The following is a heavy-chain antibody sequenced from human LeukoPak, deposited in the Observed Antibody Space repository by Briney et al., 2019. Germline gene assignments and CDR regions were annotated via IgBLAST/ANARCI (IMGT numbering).Heavy chain of an antibody. J-gene: IGHJ4*02. D-gene: IGHD3-22*01. CDR1: GFSFSGYA. V-gene: IGHV3-30-3*01. CDR2: ISYDGINK. Sequence: PGGSLRLSCTASGFSFSGYALHWVRQAPGKGLEWLTLISYDGINKNYADSVKGRFTISRDNSKNALYLQMNSLRDEDTAVYYCARDRVPYENSHYYWAFDYWGQGTLVTVSS. CDR3: ARDRVPYENSHYYWAFDY.